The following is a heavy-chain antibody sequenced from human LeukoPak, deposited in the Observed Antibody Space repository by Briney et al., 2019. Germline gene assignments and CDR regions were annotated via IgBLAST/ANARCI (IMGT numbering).Heavy chain of an antibody. CDR3: AREIAAAGTGSFDY. Sequence: ASVKVSCTASGYTFTSYGISWVRQAPGQGLEWMGWISAYNGNTNYAQKLQGRVTMTTDTSTSTAYMELRSLRSDDTAVYYCAREIAAAGTGSFDYWGQGTLVTVSS. V-gene: IGHV1-18*01. J-gene: IGHJ4*02. CDR1: GYTFTSYG. CDR2: ISAYNGNT. D-gene: IGHD6-13*01.